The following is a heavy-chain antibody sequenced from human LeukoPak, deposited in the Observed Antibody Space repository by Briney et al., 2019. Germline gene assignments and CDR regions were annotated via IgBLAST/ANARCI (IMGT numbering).Heavy chain of an antibody. D-gene: IGHD1-20*01. Sequence: GASVKVSCKASGYTFTSYGISWVRQAPGQGLEWMGWISAYNGNTNYAQKPQGRVTMTTDTSTSTAYMELRSLRSDDTAVYYCARARSRITGSYFDYWGQGTLVTVSS. CDR2: ISAYNGNT. J-gene: IGHJ4*02. V-gene: IGHV1-18*01. CDR3: ARARSRITGSYFDY. CDR1: GYTFTSYG.